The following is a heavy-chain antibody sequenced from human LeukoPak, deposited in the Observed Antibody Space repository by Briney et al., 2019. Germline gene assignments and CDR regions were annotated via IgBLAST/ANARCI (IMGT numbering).Heavy chain of an antibody. CDR3: ARMAYDILTGYFQPNWFDP. D-gene: IGHD3-9*01. CDR1: GYTFTSYG. V-gene: IGHV1-18*01. CDR2: ISAYNGNT. Sequence: GASVKVSCKASGYTFTSYGISWVRQAPGQGLEWMGWISAYNGNTNYAQKLQGRVTMTTDTSTSTAYMELRSLRSDDTAVYYCARMAYDILTGYFQPNWFDPWGQETLVTVSS. J-gene: IGHJ5*02.